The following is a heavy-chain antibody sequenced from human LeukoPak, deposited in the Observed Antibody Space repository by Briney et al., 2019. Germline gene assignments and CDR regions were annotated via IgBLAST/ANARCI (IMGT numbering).Heavy chain of an antibody. CDR2: IRYDGSNK. D-gene: IGHD3-9*01. V-gene: IGHV3-30*02. CDR1: GFTVSSNY. J-gene: IGHJ5*02. CDR3: AKDVYYDILTGYQAGLFDP. Sequence: GGSLRLSCAASGFTVSSNYMSWVRQAPGKGLEWVTFIRYDGSNKYYADSVKGRFTISRDNSKNTLYLQMNSLRPEDTAVYYCAKDVYYDILTGYQAGLFDPWGQGTLVTVSS.